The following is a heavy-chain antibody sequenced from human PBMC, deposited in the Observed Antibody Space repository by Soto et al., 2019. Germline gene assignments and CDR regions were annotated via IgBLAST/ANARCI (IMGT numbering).Heavy chain of an antibody. Sequence: GGSLRLSCAASGFTFSSYAMSWVRQAPGKGLEWVSAISGSGGSTYYADSVKGRFTISRDNSKNTLYLQMNSLRAEDTAVYYCAKASPQLLWFGEFIPPYYFDYWGQGTLVTVSS. CDR1: GFTFSSYA. J-gene: IGHJ4*02. CDR3: AKASPQLLWFGEFIPPYYFDY. D-gene: IGHD3-10*01. V-gene: IGHV3-23*01. CDR2: ISGSGGST.